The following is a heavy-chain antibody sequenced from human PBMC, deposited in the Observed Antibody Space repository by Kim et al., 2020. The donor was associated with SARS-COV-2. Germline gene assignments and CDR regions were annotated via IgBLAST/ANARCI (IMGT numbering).Heavy chain of an antibody. D-gene: IGHD6-19*01. CDR3: ARRITKQWLVRKGNWFDP. J-gene: IGHJ5*02. V-gene: IGHV4-39*01. Sequence: KSRVTISVDTSKNQFSLKLSSVTAADTAVYYCARRITKQWLVRKGNWFDPWGQGTLVTVSS.